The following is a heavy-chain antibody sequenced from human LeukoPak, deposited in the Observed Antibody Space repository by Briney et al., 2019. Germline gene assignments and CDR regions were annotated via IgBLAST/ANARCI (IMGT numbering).Heavy chain of an antibody. Sequence: SETLSLTCTVSGGSISSYYWSWIRQPPGKGLEWIGYIYYSGSTNYNPSLKSRVTISVDTSKNQFSLKLNSVTAADTAVYYCAREYYYDSSGRTPRCRAFDIWGQGTMVTVSS. CDR3: AREYYYDSSGRTPRCRAFDI. J-gene: IGHJ3*02. CDR1: GGSISSYY. D-gene: IGHD3-22*01. CDR2: IYYSGST. V-gene: IGHV4-59*01.